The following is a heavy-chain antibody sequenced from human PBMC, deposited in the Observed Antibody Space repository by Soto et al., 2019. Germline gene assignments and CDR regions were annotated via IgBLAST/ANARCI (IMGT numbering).Heavy chain of an antibody. V-gene: IGHV4-39*01. CDR3: ARPLPRYYYYMDV. CDR1: GGSISSSSYY. Sequence: SETLSLTCTASGGSISSSSYYWGWIRQPPGKGLEWIGSIYYSGSTYYNPSLKSRVTISVDTSKNQFSLKLSSVTAADTAVYYCARPLPRYYYYMDVWGKGTTVTVSS. CDR2: IYYSGST. J-gene: IGHJ6*03.